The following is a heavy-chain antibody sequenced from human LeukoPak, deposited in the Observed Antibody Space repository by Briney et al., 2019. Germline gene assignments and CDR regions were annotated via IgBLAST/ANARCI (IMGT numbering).Heavy chain of an antibody. CDR1: GFTFSSYG. CDR2: ISYDGSNK. Sequence: GGSLRLSCAASGFTFSSYGMHWVRQAPGKGLEWVAVISYDGSNKYYADSVKGRFTISKDNSKNTLYLQMNSLRAEDTAVYYCARDLGASTDYGDYRHRVFDYWGQGTLVTVSS. D-gene: IGHD4-17*01. V-gene: IGHV3-30*03. J-gene: IGHJ4*02. CDR3: ARDLGASTDYGDYRHRVFDY.